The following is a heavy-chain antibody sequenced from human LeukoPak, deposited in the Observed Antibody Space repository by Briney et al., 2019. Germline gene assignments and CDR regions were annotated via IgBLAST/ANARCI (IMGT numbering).Heavy chain of an antibody. CDR3: ARVYRLENV. J-gene: IGHJ6*02. D-gene: IGHD1-1*01. Sequence: QPGGSLRLSCAASGFTFSSYAMHWVRQAPGKGLEWISYISSISNITYYADSVRGRFTISRDNAKNSLYLQMNSLRDEDTAVYYCARVYRLENVWGQGTTVTVSS. CDR1: GFTFSSYA. V-gene: IGHV3-48*02. CDR2: ISSISNIT.